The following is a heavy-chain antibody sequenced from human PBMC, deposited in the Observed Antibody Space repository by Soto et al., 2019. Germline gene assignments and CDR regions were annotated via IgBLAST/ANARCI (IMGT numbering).Heavy chain of an antibody. CDR1: GYSFTSYW. Sequence: LGESLKISCKGSGYSFTSYWIGWVRQMPGKGLEWMGMIYPGDSDTRYSPSFQGQVTISADKSISTACLQWSSLKASDTAIHYCPRHSARITVAASIVHRFVRWGQGTLVTVPS. V-gene: IGHV5-51*01. CDR3: PRHSARITVAASIVHRFVR. CDR2: IYPGDSDT. J-gene: IGHJ5*02. D-gene: IGHD6-19*01.